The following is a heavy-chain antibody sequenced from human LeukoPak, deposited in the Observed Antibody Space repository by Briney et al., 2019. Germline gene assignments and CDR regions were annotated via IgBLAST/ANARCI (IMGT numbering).Heavy chain of an antibody. V-gene: IGHV3-23*01. Sequence: GRSLRLSCAASGFTFNSYAMSWVRQAPGKGLEWVSILSASGGSTYYADSVKGRFTISRDNSKNTLYLQMNSLRAEDTAVYYCAKQLGYCSDGSCYFPYWGQGTLVTVSS. CDR1: GFTFNSYA. D-gene: IGHD2-15*01. J-gene: IGHJ4*02. CDR2: LSASGGST. CDR3: AKQLGYCSDGSCYFPY.